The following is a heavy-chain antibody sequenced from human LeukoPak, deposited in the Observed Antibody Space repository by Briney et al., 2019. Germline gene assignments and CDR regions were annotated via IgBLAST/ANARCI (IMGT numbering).Heavy chain of an antibody. Sequence: SETLSLTCTVSGGSISSSSYYWGWIRQPPGKGLEWIGSIYYSGSTYYNPSLKSRVTIPVDTSKNQFSLNLSSVTAPDTAVYYCARPQPDLHRFGPWGQGTLVTGSS. CDR3: ARPQPDLHRFGP. V-gene: IGHV4-39*01. J-gene: IGHJ5*02. CDR2: IYYSGST. CDR1: GGSISSSSYY.